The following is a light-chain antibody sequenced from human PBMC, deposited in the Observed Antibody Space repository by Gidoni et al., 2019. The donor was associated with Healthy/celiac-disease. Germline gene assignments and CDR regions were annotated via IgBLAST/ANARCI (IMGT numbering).Light chain of an antibody. V-gene: IGKV3-11*01. CDR1: QSVSSY. CDR2: DAS. J-gene: IGKJ4*01. Sequence: ETVLPQSPATLPLSPGEIATLSCRASQSVSSYLTWYQQKPGQAPRLLIYDASNRATGIPARFSGSGSGTDFTLTISSLEPEDFAVYYCQQRSNWPLTFXGXTKVEIK. CDR3: QQRSNWPLT.